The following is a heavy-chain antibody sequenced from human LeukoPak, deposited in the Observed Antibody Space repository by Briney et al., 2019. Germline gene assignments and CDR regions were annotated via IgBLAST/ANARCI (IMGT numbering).Heavy chain of an antibody. CDR2: ISGSGGST. V-gene: IGHV3-23*01. Sequence: GGSLRLSCAASGFTFSSYWMSWVRQAPGKGLEWVSAISGSGGSTYYADSVKGRFTISRDNSKNTLYLQMNSLRAEDTAVYYCAKAYSSGWYGGSFDYWGQGTLVTVSS. J-gene: IGHJ4*02. D-gene: IGHD6-19*01. CDR1: GFTFSSYW. CDR3: AKAYSSGWYGGSFDY.